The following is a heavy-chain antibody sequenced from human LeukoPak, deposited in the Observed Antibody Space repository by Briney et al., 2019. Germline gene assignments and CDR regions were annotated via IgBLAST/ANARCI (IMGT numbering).Heavy chain of an antibody. Sequence: PGGSLRLSCAASGFTVSSNYMSWVRQAPGKGLEWVSVIYSGGSTYYADSVKGRFTISRDNSKNTLYLQMNSLRAEDTAVYYCVSHYLYYYDSSGYFSYWGQGTLVTVSS. V-gene: IGHV3-53*01. J-gene: IGHJ4*02. D-gene: IGHD3-22*01. CDR3: VSHYLYYYDSSGYFSY. CDR2: IYSGGST. CDR1: GFTVSSNY.